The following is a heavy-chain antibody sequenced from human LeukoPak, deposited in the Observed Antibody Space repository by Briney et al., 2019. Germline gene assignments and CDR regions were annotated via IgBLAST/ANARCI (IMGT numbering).Heavy chain of an antibody. Sequence: TRGSLRLSCAVSGFTVSSFGMSWVRQAPGKGLEWISAISADGETPYYADSVKGRFIISRDNSKDTLYLQLSSLRAEDTAVYYCAQGYSSGWYRYWGQGSLVSVS. V-gene: IGHV3-23*01. D-gene: IGHD6-19*01. CDR3: AQGYSSGWYRY. CDR2: ISADGETP. J-gene: IGHJ4*02. CDR1: GFTVSSFG.